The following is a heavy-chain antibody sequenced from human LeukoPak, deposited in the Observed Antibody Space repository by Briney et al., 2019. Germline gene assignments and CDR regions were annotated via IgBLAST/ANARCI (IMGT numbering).Heavy chain of an antibody. CDR1: GGSFSGDY. V-gene: IGHV4-34*01. J-gene: IGHJ4*02. D-gene: IGHD6-13*01. Sequence: SEALSLTCAVYGGSFSGDYWSWIRQPPGKVLEWIGESNHSGSTNYNPSLKSRVTISVDTSKNQFSLKLSSVTAADTAVYYCARYAQYSSSWYYFDYWGQGTLVTVSS. CDR3: ARYAQYSSSWYYFDY. CDR2: SNHSGST.